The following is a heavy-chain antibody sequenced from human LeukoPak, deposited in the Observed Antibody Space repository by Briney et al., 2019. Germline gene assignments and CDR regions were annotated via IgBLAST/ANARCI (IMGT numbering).Heavy chain of an antibody. V-gene: IGHV3-23*01. CDR1: GFTFSTYA. CDR3: AKEEGGTYFNNWFDP. D-gene: IGHD2/OR15-2a*01. Sequence: GGALRLSWAASGFTFSTYAMSWVRQAPGKGLEWVSAVSGSGGSTYYAGSVEGRFTISRDNSKNTLYLQMNSLRAEDTAVYYCAKEEGGTYFNNWFDPWGQGTLVTVSS. CDR2: VSGSGGST. J-gene: IGHJ5*02.